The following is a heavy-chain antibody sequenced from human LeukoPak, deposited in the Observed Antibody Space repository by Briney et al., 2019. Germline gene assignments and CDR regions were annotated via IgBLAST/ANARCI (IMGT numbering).Heavy chain of an antibody. CDR2: IYPGDSDT. Sequence: GESLKISCKASGYSFSDYWIGWVRHMPGKGLEWMGIIYPGDSDTRYSPSFQGQVTISADKSISTAYLQWSSLKASDTAMYYCARRPYYYDSSGYYDYWGQGTLVTVSS. CDR3: ARRPYYYDSSGYYDY. CDR1: GYSFSDYW. V-gene: IGHV5-51*01. J-gene: IGHJ4*02. D-gene: IGHD3-22*01.